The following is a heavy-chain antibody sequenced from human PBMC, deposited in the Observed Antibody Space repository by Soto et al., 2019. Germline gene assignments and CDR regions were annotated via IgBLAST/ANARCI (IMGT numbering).Heavy chain of an antibody. CDR2: LNKDGSRT. Sequence: GGSLRLSCAASGFTFSNYWFHWVRQAPGKGLVWVSRLNKDGSRTDYADSVKGRFTIFRDNARNTLYLQINSLRAEDTAVYYCGRDLGGVGSYWGQGTRVTVDS. CDR3: GRDLGGVGSY. J-gene: IGHJ4*02. D-gene: IGHD3-16*01. CDR1: GFTFSNYW. V-gene: IGHV3-74*01.